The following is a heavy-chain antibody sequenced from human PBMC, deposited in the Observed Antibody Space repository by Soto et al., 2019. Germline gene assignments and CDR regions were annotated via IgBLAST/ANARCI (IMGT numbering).Heavy chain of an antibody. Sequence: PGGSLRLSCAASGFTFSTYWMTWVRQAPGKGLEWVANIKQDGSEKHYVDSVKGRFTISRDNSKNTLYLQMNSLRAEDTAVYYCAKEGYYYDSSGYYYTYYFDYWGQGTLVTVSS. J-gene: IGHJ4*02. CDR2: IKQDGSEK. D-gene: IGHD3-22*01. CDR3: AKEGYYYDSSGYYYTYYFDY. CDR1: GFTFSTYW. V-gene: IGHV3-7*03.